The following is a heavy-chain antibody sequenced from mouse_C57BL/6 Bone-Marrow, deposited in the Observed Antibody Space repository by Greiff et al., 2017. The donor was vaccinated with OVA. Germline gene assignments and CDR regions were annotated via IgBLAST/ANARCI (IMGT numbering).Heavy chain of an antibody. D-gene: IGHD4-1*01. J-gene: IGHJ1*03. CDR3: ALTQYFDV. CDR1: GYTLTSYG. CDR2: IYPRSGNT. Sequence: VQLQESGPELAKPGASVKLSCKASGYTLTSYGISWVKQRTGQGLEWIGEIYPRSGNTYYNEKFKGKATLTADKSSSTAYMELRSLTSEDSAVYFCALTQYFDVWGTGTTVTVSS. V-gene: IGHV1-81*01.